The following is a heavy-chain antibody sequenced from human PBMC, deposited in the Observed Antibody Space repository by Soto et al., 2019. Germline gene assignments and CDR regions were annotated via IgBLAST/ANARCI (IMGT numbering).Heavy chain of an antibody. Sequence: GESLKISCKGSGYSFTSYWIGWVRQMPGKGLEWMGIIYPGDPDTRYSPPFQGQVTISADKSISTAYLQWSSLKASDTAMYYCARRGYSGYDFRVYAFDIWGQGTMVTVSS. D-gene: IGHD5-12*01. CDR3: ARRGYSGYDFRVYAFDI. J-gene: IGHJ3*02. CDR2: IYPGDPDT. V-gene: IGHV5-51*01. CDR1: GYSFTSYW.